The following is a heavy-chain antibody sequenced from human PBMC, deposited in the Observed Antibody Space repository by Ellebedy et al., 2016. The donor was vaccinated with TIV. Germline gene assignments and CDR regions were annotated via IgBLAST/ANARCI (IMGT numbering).Heavy chain of an antibody. CDR1: GFTFSDSA. J-gene: IGHJ4*02. Sequence: GESLKISCAASGFTFSDSAMHWVRRASGKGLEWVGRIRSQANNYATTYGVSVKGRFTISRDDSKNTAYLQMNSLKSDDTAVYYCSRQVGDGNGWYWGLFDWGQGTRVTVSS. D-gene: IGHD6-19*01. V-gene: IGHV3-73*01. CDR2: IRSQANNYAT. CDR3: SRQVGDGNGWYWGLFD.